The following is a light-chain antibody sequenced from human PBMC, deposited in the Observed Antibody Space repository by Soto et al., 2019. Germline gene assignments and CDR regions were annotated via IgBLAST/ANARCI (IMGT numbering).Light chain of an antibody. CDR1: QSVSSNY. J-gene: IGKJ3*01. CDR3: QQYGISHPNWT. Sequence: EIVLTQSPGTLSLSPGERATLSCRASQSVSSNYLAWYQQKPGQAPRLLIFGASSRATGIPDRFSGSGSGTDFTLTISRLEPEDSAVYYCQQYGISHPNWTFGPGTKVDIK. V-gene: IGKV3-20*01. CDR2: GAS.